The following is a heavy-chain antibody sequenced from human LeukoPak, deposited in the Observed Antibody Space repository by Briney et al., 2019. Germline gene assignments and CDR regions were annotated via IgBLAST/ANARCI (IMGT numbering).Heavy chain of an antibody. Sequence: SVKVSCKASGGTFSSYAIRWVRQAPGQGLEWMGRIIPIFGTANYAQKFRGRVTITTDESTSTAYMELSSLRSEDTAVYYCASLSRGSFEQLGRPWGQGTLVTVSS. CDR1: GGTFSSYA. J-gene: IGHJ5*02. CDR2: IIPIFGTA. D-gene: IGHD6-6*01. V-gene: IGHV1-69*05. CDR3: ASLSRGSFEQLGRP.